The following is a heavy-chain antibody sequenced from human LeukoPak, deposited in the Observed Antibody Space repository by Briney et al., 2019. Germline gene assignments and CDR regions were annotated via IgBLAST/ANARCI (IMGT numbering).Heavy chain of an antibody. CDR1: GYTFTTST. D-gene: IGHD1-26*01. CDR3: ASRYSGSYPEEVYFDY. Sequence: ASVKVSCKASGYTFTTSTMHWARQVPGQRLEWMGCINVGNDNTEFSERFQGRVTITRDTSASTVYMELSSLRSEDTAVYYCASRYSGSYPEEVYFDYWGQGTLVTVSS. J-gene: IGHJ4*02. CDR2: INVGNDNT. V-gene: IGHV1-3*01.